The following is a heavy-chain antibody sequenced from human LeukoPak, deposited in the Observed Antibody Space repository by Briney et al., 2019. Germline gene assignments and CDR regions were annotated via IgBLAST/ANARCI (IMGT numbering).Heavy chain of an antibody. Sequence: KPGGSLRLSCAASGFTFGEYYMSWIRQAPGKGLEWVSYISSSGSTTYYADSVKGRFTISRDNAKNSLYLQMNSLRAEDTALYYCATDKFRGRSGYYLAVQDVWGQGTTVTVSS. V-gene: IGHV3-11*01. J-gene: IGHJ6*02. CDR2: ISSSGSTT. CDR3: ATDKFRGRSGYYLAVQDV. CDR1: GFTFGEYY. D-gene: IGHD3-22*01.